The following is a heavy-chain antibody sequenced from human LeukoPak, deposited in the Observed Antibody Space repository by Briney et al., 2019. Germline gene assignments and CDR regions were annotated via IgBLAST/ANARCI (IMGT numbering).Heavy chain of an antibody. Sequence: ASVTVSFKASGYTFTSYDIDGVRQATGQGREWMGWMNPKRGNTGYAQKLRVRVTMTRNTTISTTYMDLSSMRYEDTAGYCCAIGIGGYDRWGQGPLVTV. D-gene: IGHD5-12*01. CDR2: MNPKRGNT. J-gene: IGHJ1*01. V-gene: IGHV1-8*01. CDR1: GYTFTSYD. CDR3: AIGIGGYDR.